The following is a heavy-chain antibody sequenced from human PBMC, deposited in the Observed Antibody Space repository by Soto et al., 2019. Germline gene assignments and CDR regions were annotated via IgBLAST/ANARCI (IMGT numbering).Heavy chain of an antibody. CDR1: GYTFTSYD. J-gene: IGHJ3*01. Sequence: ASVKVSCKASGYTFTSYDISWVRQATGQGLEWMGWMNPNSGNTGYAQEFQGRVTMTRNTSIGTAYMELSSLRSEDTAVYYCARGRIFVSRNDVFDLWGQGTTVTASS. D-gene: IGHD3-3*01. V-gene: IGHV1-8*02. CDR2: MNPNSGNT. CDR3: ARGRIFVSRNDVFDL.